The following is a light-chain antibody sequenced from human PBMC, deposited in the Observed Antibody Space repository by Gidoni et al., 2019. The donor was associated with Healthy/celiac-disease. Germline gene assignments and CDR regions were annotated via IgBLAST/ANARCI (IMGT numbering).Light chain of an antibody. CDR3: QQSYSTTWT. V-gene: IGKV1-39*01. J-gene: IGKJ1*01. CDR1: QSISSY. CDR2: AAS. Sequence: DIQMTQSPSSLSASVGDRVTINCRASQSISSYLNWYQQKPGKAPKLLIYAASSLQSGVPSRFSGSGSGTEFTLTISSLQPEDFATYYCQQSYSTTWTFGQGTKVEIK.